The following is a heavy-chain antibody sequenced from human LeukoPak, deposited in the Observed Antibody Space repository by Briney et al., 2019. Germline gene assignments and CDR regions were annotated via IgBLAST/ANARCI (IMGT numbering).Heavy chain of an antibody. V-gene: IGHV3-23*01. D-gene: IGHD3-10*01. CDR3: AKDRNYYGVG. CDR1: GFTFSTYA. Sequence: GGSLRLSCAVSGFTFSTYAMSWVRQAPGKGLERVSAISGSGGSTYYADSVKGRFTISRDNSKNTLYLQMNSLRAEDTAVYYCAKDRNYYGVGWGQGTLVTVSS. J-gene: IGHJ4*02. CDR2: ISGSGGST.